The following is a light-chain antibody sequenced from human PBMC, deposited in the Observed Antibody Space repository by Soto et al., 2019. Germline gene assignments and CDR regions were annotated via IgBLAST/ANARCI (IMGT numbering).Light chain of an antibody. Sequence: QSALTQPGSVSGSPGQSITISCTGTSSDIGDYDYVSWYRQHPGKAPKLMIYEVSHRPSGISSRFSGSKSGNWASLTISGLKTEDEDDYYCTSHTGSRPLAFGNGSKLTV. CDR1: SSDIGDYDY. CDR2: EVS. CDR3: TSHTGSRPLA. J-gene: IGLJ1*01. V-gene: IGLV2-14*01.